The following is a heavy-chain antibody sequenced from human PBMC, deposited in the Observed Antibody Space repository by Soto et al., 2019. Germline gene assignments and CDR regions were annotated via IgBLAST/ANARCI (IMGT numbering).Heavy chain of an antibody. Sequence: QVQLQQWGAGLLKPSETLSLTCAVYGGSFSGYYWSWLRQPPGKGPEWIGEINYSGSTKYYPALESRVTISLYTSKNQFSLKLNSVSAADTAVYYCARTGGMDVWSQGATVTVSS. CDR1: GGSFSGYY. J-gene: IGHJ6*02. CDR2: INYSGST. V-gene: IGHV4-34*01. CDR3: ARTGGMDV.